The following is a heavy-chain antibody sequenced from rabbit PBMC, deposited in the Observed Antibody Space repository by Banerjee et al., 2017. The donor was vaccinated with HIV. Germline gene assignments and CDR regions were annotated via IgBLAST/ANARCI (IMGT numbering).Heavy chain of an antibody. CDR2: IYSGGGSA. CDR3: ARDLYYTVDVATRAAYARFNL. Sequence: QSLEESGGDLVKPGASLTLTCTASGFSFSSASYMCWVRQAPGKGPEWIACIYSGGGSAYYTNWVKGRFTISKTSSTTVTLQMTSLTAADTATYFCARDLYYTVDVATRAAYARFNLRGQGTLVTVS. CDR1: GFSFSSASY. V-gene: IGHV1S40*01. D-gene: IGHD6-1*01. J-gene: IGHJ4*01.